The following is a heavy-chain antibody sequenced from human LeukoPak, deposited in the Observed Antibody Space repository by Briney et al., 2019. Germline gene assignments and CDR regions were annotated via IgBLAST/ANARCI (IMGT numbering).Heavy chain of an antibody. V-gene: IGHV3-30*04. D-gene: IGHD6-13*01. J-gene: IGHJ6*03. CDR2: ISYDGSNK. Sequence: GGSLRLSCAASGFTFSSYAMHWVRQAPGKGLEWVAVISYDGSNKYYADSVKGRFTISRDNSKNTLYLQMNSLRAEDTAVYYCARIAAAGPYYYYYMDVWGKGTTVTVSS. CDR1: GFTFSSYA. CDR3: ARIAAAGPYYYYYMDV.